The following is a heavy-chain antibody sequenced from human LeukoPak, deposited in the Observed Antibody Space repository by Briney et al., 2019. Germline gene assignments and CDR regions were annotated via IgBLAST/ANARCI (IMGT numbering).Heavy chain of an antibody. CDR3: AREIGSAARGR. Sequence: ASLRPSCATSGFTFDSYWMSWVRQAPRKGLEWVANIKEDGSEKYYVDSVKGRFTISRDNAKNSVYLQMNSLRAEDTAVYYCAREIGSAARGRWGQGTLVSVSS. CDR1: GFTFDSYW. V-gene: IGHV3-7*05. J-gene: IGHJ4*02. D-gene: IGHD6-13*01. CDR2: IKEDGSEK.